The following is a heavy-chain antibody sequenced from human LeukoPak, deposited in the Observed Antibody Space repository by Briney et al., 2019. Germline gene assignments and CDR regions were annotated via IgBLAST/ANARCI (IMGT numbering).Heavy chain of an antibody. Sequence: GGSLRLSCAASGFTVRSSYMSWVRQAPGKGLEWVSYISSSGSTIYYADSVKGRFTISRDNAKNSLYLQMNSLRAEDTAVYYCAKDRSITGTIDAFDIWGQGTMVTVSS. CDR3: AKDRSITGTIDAFDI. V-gene: IGHV3-11*04. J-gene: IGHJ3*02. CDR2: ISSSGSTI. D-gene: IGHD1-7*01. CDR1: GFTVRSSY.